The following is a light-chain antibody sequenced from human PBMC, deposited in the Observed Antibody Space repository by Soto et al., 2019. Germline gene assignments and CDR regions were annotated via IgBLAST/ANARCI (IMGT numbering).Light chain of an antibody. CDR3: QQCNTFWT. V-gene: IGKV1-5*01. Sequence: DIQITQSPSTLSASVGERVTITCRASQTISSWLAWYQQKPGKAPKLLIYDVSTLESGVPSRFSGSGFGTEFTLTISSLQPDDSATYYCQQCNTFWTFGQGTKVDIK. CDR2: DVS. CDR1: QTISSW. J-gene: IGKJ1*01.